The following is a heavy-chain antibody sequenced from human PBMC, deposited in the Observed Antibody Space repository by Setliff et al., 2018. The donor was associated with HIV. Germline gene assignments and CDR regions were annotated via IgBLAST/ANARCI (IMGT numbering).Heavy chain of an antibody. J-gene: IGHJ4*02. V-gene: IGHV4-38-2*01. D-gene: IGHD2-2*01. CDR3: ARRAYCSSTTCFDN. Sequence: PSETLSLTCAVSGYSISIGYYWGWIRQPPGKGLEWIGNIYHSGSTYYNPSLKSRVTISVDTSKNRFSLKLSSVTAADTAVYYCARRAYCSSTTCFDNWGQGTLVTVSS. CDR2: IYHSGST. CDR1: GYSISIGYY.